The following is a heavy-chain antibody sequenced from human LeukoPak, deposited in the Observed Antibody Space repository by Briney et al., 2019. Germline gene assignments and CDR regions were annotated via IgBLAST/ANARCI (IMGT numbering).Heavy chain of an antibody. CDR2: IYSGGST. J-gene: IGHJ6*02. V-gene: IGHV3-53*01. CDR1: GFTVSSNY. CDR3: AISRDGYYYYYYGMDV. Sequence: GGSLRLSCAASGFTVSSNYMSWVRQAPGKGLEWVSVIYSGGSTYYADSVKGRFTISRDNSKNTLYLQMNSLRAEDTAVYYCAISRDGYYYYYYGMDVWGQGTTVTVSS. D-gene: IGHD1-26*01.